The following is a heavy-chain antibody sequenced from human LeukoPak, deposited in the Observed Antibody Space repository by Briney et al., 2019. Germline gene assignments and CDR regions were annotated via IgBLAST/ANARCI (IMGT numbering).Heavy chain of an antibody. CDR2: IGGRSVYI. J-gene: IGHJ6*03. V-gene: IGHV3-21*01. CDR1: GFTFSSYS. D-gene: IGHD2-2*01. CDR3: ARDGEGYCSSTSCYYYYYYMDV. Sequence: GGSLRLSCAASGFTFSSYSMNWVRQAPGKGLEWVSSIGGRSVYIYYADSVKGRFTISGDNAKNSLYLQMNSLRAEDTAVYYCARDGEGYCSSTSCYYYYYYMDVWGKGTTVTVSS.